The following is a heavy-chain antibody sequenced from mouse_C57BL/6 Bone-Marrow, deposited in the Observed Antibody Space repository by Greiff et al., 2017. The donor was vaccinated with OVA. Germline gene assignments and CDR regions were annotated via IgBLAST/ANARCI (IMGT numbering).Heavy chain of an antibody. D-gene: IGHD1-1*01. J-gene: IGHJ1*03. Sequence: QVQLQQSGAELVKPGASVKMSCKASGYTFTSYWITWVKQRPGQGLEWIGDIYPGSGSTNYNEKFKSKATLTVDTSSSTAYMQLSSLTSEDSAVYYCARDYGSSPRYFDVWGTGTTVTVSS. CDR1: GYTFTSYW. CDR2: IYPGSGST. CDR3: ARDYGSSPRYFDV. V-gene: IGHV1-55*01.